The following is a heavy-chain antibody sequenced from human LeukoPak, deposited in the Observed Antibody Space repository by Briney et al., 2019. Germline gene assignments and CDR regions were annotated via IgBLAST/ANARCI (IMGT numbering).Heavy chain of an antibody. Sequence: SETLSLTCTVSGGSISSYYWSWIRQPAGKGLEWIGQINYGGNTNYNPSLKSRVTISVDTSKNQFSLKVTSVTAADTAVYYCARGLGWKVTPMGLFYMDVWGEGATVTVSS. CDR1: GGSISSYY. CDR3: ARGLGWKVTPMGLFYMDV. V-gene: IGHV4-59*12. CDR2: INYGGNT. J-gene: IGHJ6*03. D-gene: IGHD1-1*01.